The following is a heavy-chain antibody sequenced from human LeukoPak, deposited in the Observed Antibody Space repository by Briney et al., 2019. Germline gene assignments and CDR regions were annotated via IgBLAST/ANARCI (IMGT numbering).Heavy chain of an antibody. V-gene: IGHV4-34*01. CDR3: ARGDTAMVPDAFDI. J-gene: IGHJ3*02. CDR2: INHSGST. CDR1: VGSFSGYY. Sequence: SETLSHTCPVNVGSFSGYYWSWIRQPPGKGLEWIGEINHSGSTNYNPSLKSRVTISVDTSKNQFSLKLSSVTAADTAVYYCARGDTAMVPDAFDIWGQGTMVTVSS. D-gene: IGHD5-18*01.